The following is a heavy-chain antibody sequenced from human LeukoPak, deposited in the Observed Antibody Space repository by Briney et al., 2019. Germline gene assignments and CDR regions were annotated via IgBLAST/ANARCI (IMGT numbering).Heavy chain of an antibody. Sequence: ASVKVSCKASGYTFSGVHIHWVRQAPGQGLEWMGRIDPSSGATHFAHKFQGRVTMTRDTSISTAYMELDRMTSDDTAVYYCARDRNLYSGSFASWGQGTLVTVSS. J-gene: IGHJ4*02. CDR2: IDPSSGAT. V-gene: IGHV1-2*06. CDR1: GYTFSGVH. D-gene: IGHD1-26*01. CDR3: ARDRNLYSGSFAS.